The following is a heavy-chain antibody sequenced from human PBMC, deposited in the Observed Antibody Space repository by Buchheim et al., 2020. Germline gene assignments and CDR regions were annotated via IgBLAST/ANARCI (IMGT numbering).Heavy chain of an antibody. V-gene: IGHV3-33*01. CDR2: IWYDGSNK. CDR3: ARDHCSSTSCFRFDP. J-gene: IGHJ5*02. Sequence: QVQLVESGGGVVQPGRSLRLSCAASGFTFSSYGMHWVRQAPGKGLEWAAVIWYDGSNKYYADSVKGRFTISRDNSKNTVYLQMNSLRAEDTAVYYCARDHCSSTSCFRFDPWGQGTL. CDR1: GFTFSSYG. D-gene: IGHD2-2*01.